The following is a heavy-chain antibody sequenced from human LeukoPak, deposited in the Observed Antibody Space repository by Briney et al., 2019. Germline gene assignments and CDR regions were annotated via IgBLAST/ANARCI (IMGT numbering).Heavy chain of an antibody. Sequence: SETLSLTCAVYGGSFSGYYWSWIRQPPGKGLEWIGEINHSGSTNYNPSLKSRVTISVDTSKNQFSLKLSSVTAADTAVYYCATYGSGSYSKRAFDYWGQGTLVTVSS. CDR1: GGSFSGYY. CDR2: INHSGST. D-gene: IGHD3-10*01. CDR3: ATYGSGSYSKRAFDY. J-gene: IGHJ4*02. V-gene: IGHV4-34*01.